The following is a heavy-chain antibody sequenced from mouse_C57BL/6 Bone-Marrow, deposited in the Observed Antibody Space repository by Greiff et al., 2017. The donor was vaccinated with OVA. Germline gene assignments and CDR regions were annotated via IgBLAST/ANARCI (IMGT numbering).Heavy chain of an antibody. CDR3: ARWRLGRGGDY. Sequence: QVQLQQPGAELVRPGSSVKLSCKASGYTFTSYWMHWVKQRPIQGLEWIGNIDPSDSETHYNQKFKDKATLTVDKSSSTAYMQLSSLTSEDSAVYYCARWRLGRGGDYWGQGTTLTVSS. D-gene: IGHD4-1*01. J-gene: IGHJ2*01. CDR1: GYTFTSYW. V-gene: IGHV1-52*01. CDR2: IDPSDSET.